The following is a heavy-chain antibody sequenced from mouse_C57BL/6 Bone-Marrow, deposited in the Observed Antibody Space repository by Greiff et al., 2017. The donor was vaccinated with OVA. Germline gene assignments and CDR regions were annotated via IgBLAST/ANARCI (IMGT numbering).Heavy chain of an antibody. CDR3: APITTVVNWYFDV. Sequence: EVKLQQSGPVLVKPGASVKMSCKASGYTFTDYYMNWVKQSHGKSLEWIGVINPYNGGTSYNQQFKGKATLTVDKSSSTAYMALNSLTSEDSAVYYCAPITTVVNWYFDVWGTGTTVTVSS. D-gene: IGHD1-1*01. CDR1: GYTFTDYY. V-gene: IGHV1-19*01. J-gene: IGHJ1*03. CDR2: INPYNGGT.